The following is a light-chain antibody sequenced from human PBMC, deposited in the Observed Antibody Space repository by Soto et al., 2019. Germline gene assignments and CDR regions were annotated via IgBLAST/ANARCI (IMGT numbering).Light chain of an antibody. CDR1: CSDVGGYNY. CDR2: EVN. CDR3: SSYAGSSNV. Sequence: QSVLTQPPSASGSPGQSVAISCTGTCSDVGGYNYVSWYQQHPGKAPKLMIYEVNKRPSGVPDRFSGSKSGSTASLTVSGLQAEDEADYYCSSYAGSSNVFGTGTKVTVL. V-gene: IGLV2-8*01. J-gene: IGLJ1*01.